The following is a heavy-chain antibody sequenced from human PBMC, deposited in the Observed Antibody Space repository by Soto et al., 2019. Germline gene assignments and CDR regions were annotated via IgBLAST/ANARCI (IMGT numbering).Heavy chain of an antibody. Sequence: ASVKVSCKASGYTFTGYYRHWVRQAPGQGLEWMGWINPNSGGTNYAQKFQGWVTMTRDTSISTAYMELSRLRSDDTAVYYCARDYCSSTSCYFSGAFDIWGQGTMVTVSS. D-gene: IGHD2-2*01. CDR2: INPNSGGT. CDR1: GYTFTGYY. J-gene: IGHJ3*02. V-gene: IGHV1-2*04. CDR3: ARDYCSSTSCYFSGAFDI.